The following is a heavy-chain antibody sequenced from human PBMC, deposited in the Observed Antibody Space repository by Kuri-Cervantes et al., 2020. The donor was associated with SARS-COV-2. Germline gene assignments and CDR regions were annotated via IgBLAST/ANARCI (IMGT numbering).Heavy chain of an antibody. CDR2: ISSSSSTI. Sequence: GGSRRPSCAASGFTFSSYSMNWVRQAPGKGLEWVSYISSSSSTIYYADSVKGRFTISRDNAKNSLYLQMNSLRDEDTAVYYCARDANYGSRLPRKFDYWGQGTLVTVSS. D-gene: IGHD5-12*01. V-gene: IGHV3-48*02. J-gene: IGHJ4*02. CDR1: GFTFSSYS. CDR3: ARDANYGSRLPRKFDY.